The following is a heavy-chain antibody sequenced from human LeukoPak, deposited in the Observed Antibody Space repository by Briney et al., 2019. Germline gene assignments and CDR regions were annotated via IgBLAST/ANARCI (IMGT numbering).Heavy chain of an antibody. Sequence: GGSLRLSCAASGFTFNSYNMNWVRQAPGKGLEWVSYISTSGLTIYYADSVKGRFTISRDNSKNTLYLQMNSLRAEDTAVYYCARVPYYDILTGYADYWGQGTLVTVSS. CDR2: ISTSGLTI. V-gene: IGHV3-48*01. CDR1: GFTFNSYN. CDR3: ARVPYYDILTGYADY. D-gene: IGHD3-9*01. J-gene: IGHJ4*02.